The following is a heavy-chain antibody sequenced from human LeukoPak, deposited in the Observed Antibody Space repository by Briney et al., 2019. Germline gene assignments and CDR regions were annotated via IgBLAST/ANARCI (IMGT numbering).Heavy chain of an antibody. CDR2: MYYSGST. CDR1: GGSISSSTYY. D-gene: IGHD3-22*01. V-gene: IGHV4-39*01. CDR3: ARQGNYYDSSGYFRLDY. J-gene: IGHJ4*02. Sequence: SETLSLTCTVSGGSISSSTYYWGWIRQPPGRGLEWSASMYYSGSTYYNPSLKSRVTMSVDTSKNKFAPRLNSVTAADTAVYYCARQGNYYDSSGYFRLDYWGQGTLVTVSS.